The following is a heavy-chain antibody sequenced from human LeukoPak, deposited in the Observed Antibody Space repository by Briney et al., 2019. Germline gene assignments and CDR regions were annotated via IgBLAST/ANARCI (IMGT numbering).Heavy chain of an antibody. D-gene: IGHD1-26*01. CDR1: GYTFTSYG. J-gene: IGHJ4*02. Sequence: ASVKVSCKASGYTFTSYGISWVRQAPGQGLEWMGIINPSGDSTSYAQKFQGRVTMTRDMSTSTVYMELSSLRSEDTAVYYCARGDGRDSGLVDYWGQGTLVTVSS. CDR3: ARGDGRDSGLVDY. V-gene: IGHV1-46*01. CDR2: INPSGDST.